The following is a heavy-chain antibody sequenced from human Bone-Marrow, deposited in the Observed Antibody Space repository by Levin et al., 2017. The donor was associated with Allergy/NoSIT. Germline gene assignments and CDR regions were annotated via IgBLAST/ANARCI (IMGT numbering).Heavy chain of an antibody. D-gene: IGHD3-3*01. CDR1: GGSIRSGDYY. V-gene: IGHV4-30-4*01. Sequence: SQTLSLTCTVSGGSIRSGDYYWSWIRQPPGKGLEWIGYIYYSGSTYYNPSLKSRVTISVDTSKNQFSLKLSSVTAADTAVYYCARLHVLRFLEWSYFDYWGQGTLVTVSS. CDR3: ARLHVLRFLEWSYFDY. J-gene: IGHJ4*02. CDR2: IYYSGST.